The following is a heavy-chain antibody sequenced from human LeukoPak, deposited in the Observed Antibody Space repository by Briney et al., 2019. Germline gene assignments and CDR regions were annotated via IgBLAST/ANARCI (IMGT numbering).Heavy chain of an antibody. CDR1: GFTFSSNG. V-gene: IGHV3-49*04. CDR3: TKNPRLDY. Sequence: PGGSLRLSCAASGFTFSSNGMHWVRQAPGKGLEWVGFIRSKAYGGTTEYAASVKGRFTISRDDSKSIAYLQMNSLKTEDTAVYYCTKNPRLDYWGQGTLVTVSS. J-gene: IGHJ4*02. CDR2: IRSKAYGGTT.